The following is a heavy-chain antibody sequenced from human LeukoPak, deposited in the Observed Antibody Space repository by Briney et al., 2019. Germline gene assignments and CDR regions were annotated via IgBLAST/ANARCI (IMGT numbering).Heavy chain of an antibody. CDR2: ISGSGGST. J-gene: IGHJ4*02. CDR3: AKDKGSGWYVGYFDY. D-gene: IGHD6-19*01. Sequence: PGGSLRLSCAASGFTVSSNYMSWVRQAPGKGLEWVSAISGSGGSTYYADSVKGRFTISRDNSKNTLYLQMNSLRAEDTAVYYCAKDKGSGWYVGYFDYWGQGTLVTVSS. V-gene: IGHV3-23*01. CDR1: GFTVSSNY.